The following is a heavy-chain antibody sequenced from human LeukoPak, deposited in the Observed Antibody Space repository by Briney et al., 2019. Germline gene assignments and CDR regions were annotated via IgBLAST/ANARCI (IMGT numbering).Heavy chain of an antibody. CDR2: ISAYNGNT. CDR1: GYTFTIYG. D-gene: IGHD3-3*01. CDR3: ARSLRFLDPFDY. J-gene: IGHJ4*02. V-gene: IGHV1-18*01. Sequence: ASVKVSFKASGYTFTIYGISWVRQAPGQGLEWMGWISAYNGNTNYAQKLQGRVTMTTDTSTSTAYMELRSLRSDDTAVYYCARSLRFLDPFDYWGQGTLVTVSS.